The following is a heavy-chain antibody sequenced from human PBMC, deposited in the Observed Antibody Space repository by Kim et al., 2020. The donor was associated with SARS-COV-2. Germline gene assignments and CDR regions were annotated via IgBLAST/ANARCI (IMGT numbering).Heavy chain of an antibody. CDR3: ARGELCVSRLRITMVRGVIGGGMDV. Sequence: SETLSLTCAVYGGSFSGYYWSWIRQPPGKGLEWIGEINHSGSTNYNPSLKSRVTISVDTPKNQFSLKLSSVTAADTAVYYCARGELCVSRLRITMVRGVIGGGMDVWGQGTTVTVSS. J-gene: IGHJ6*02. V-gene: IGHV4-34*01. CDR2: INHSGST. D-gene: IGHD3-10*01. CDR1: GGSFSGYY.